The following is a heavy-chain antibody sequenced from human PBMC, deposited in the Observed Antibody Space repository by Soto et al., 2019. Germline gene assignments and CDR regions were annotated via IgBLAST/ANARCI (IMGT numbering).Heavy chain of an antibody. J-gene: IGHJ2*01. CDR2: ISYDGSNK. Sequence: QVQLVESGGGVVQPGRSLRLFCAASGFTFSSYAMHWVRQAPGKGLEWVAVISYDGSNKYYADSVKGRFTISRDNSKNTLYLQMNSLRAEDTAVYYCARDPTYYYDSSGYYSNWYFDLWGRGTLVTVSS. CDR3: ARDPTYYYDSSGYYSNWYFDL. CDR1: GFTFSSYA. D-gene: IGHD3-22*01. V-gene: IGHV3-30-3*01.